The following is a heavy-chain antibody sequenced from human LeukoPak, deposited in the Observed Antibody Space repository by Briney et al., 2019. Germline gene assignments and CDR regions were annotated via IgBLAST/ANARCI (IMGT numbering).Heavy chain of an antibody. CDR3: ARLGAPSGTNYFDY. V-gene: IGHV4-4*07. CDR1: GGSISSYY. CDR2: IYTSGST. Sequence: SETLSLTCTVSGGSISSYYWSWIRQPAGKGLEWIGRIYTSGSTNYNPSLKSRVTMSVDTSKNQFSLKLSSVTAADTAVYYCARLGAPSGTNYFDYWGQGTLVTVSS. D-gene: IGHD6-13*01. J-gene: IGHJ4*02.